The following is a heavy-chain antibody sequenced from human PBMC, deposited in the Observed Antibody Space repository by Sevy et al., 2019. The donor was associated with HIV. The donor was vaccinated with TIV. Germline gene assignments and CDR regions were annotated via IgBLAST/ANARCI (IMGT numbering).Heavy chain of an antibody. CDR3: AREGTHYDFWSGYPPPHYYYYGMDV. J-gene: IGHJ6*02. V-gene: IGHV3-48*03. D-gene: IGHD3-3*01. Sequence: GGSLRLSCAASGFPFINYAMSWVRQAPGKGLEWVSYISSSGSTIYYADSVKGRFTISRDNAKNSLYLQMNSLRAEDTAVYYCAREGTHYDFWSGYPPPHYYYYGMDVWGQGTTVTVSS. CDR1: GFPFINYA. CDR2: ISSSGSTI.